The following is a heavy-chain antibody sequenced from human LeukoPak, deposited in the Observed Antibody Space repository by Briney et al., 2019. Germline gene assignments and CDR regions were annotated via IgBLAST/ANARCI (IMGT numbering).Heavy chain of an antibody. V-gene: IGHV3-74*01. Sequence: PGGSLRLSCAASGSTFSSYWMHWVRRAPGKGLVWVARINSDGRSTSYPDSVKGQFTISRDNAKNTLYLQMNSLRAEDTAVYYCVRDVWGDRDSYFDFWGQGTLVTVSS. J-gene: IGHJ4*02. CDR3: VRDVWGDRDSYFDF. CDR2: INSDGRST. CDR1: GSTFSSYW. D-gene: IGHD2-21*01.